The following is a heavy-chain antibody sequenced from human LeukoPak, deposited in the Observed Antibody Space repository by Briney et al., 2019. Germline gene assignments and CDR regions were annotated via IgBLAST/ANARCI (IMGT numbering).Heavy chain of an antibody. CDR2: INPNSGGT. V-gene: IGHV1-2*02. CDR1: GYTFTDYY. CDR3: TRASSGWYIYFQQ. Sequence: GASVKVSCKASGYTFTDYYIHWVRQAPGQGLEWMGWINPNSGGTNYAQKFQGRVIMTRDTSITTAYMELSSLRSDDRAVYYCTRASSGWYIYFQQWGQGTLVTVSS. D-gene: IGHD6-19*01. J-gene: IGHJ1*01.